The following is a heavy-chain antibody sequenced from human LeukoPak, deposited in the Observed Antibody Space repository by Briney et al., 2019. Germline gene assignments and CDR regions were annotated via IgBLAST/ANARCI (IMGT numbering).Heavy chain of an antibody. Sequence: GGSLRLSCAASGFTFSGYSMNWVRQAPGKGLEWVSYISSSSSTIYYADSVKGRFTISRDNAKNSLYLQMNSLRAEDTAVYYCARDRIAAVWSRVAFDYWGQGTLVTVSS. V-gene: IGHV3-48*01. CDR3: ARDRIAAVWSRVAFDY. J-gene: IGHJ4*02. D-gene: IGHD6-13*01. CDR2: ISSSSSTI. CDR1: GFTFSGYS.